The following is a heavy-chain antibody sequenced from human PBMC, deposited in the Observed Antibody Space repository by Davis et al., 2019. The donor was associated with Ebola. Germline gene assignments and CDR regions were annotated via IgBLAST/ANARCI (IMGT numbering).Heavy chain of an antibody. Sequence: PGGSLRLSCAASGFAFNNYGMHWVRQTPGKGLEWVACTRYEGGNEYYADSVKGRFTISRDSSKNTLFLQMNSLRTEDTALYYCVKDLNSGAFWGQGTLVTVSS. D-gene: IGHD1-26*01. V-gene: IGHV3-30*02. CDR3: VKDLNSGAF. CDR2: TRYEGGNE. J-gene: IGHJ4*02. CDR1: GFAFNNYG.